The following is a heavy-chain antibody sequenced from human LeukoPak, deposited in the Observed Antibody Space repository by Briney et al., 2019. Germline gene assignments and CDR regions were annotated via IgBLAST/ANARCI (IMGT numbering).Heavy chain of an antibody. V-gene: IGHV4-30-2*01. J-gene: IGHJ5*02. CDR1: GGSISSGGYS. CDR3: ARDVSYGDYVGWFDP. CDR2: IYHSGST. D-gene: IGHD4-17*01. Sequence: SETLSLTCAVSGGSISSGGYSWSWIRQPPGKGLEWIGYIYHSGSTYYHPSLKSRVTISVDRSKNQFSLKLSSVTAADTAVYYCARDVSYGDYVGWFDPWGQGTLVTVSS.